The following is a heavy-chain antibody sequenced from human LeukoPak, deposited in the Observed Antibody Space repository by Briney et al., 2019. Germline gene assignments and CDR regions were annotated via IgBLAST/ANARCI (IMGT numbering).Heavy chain of an antibody. J-gene: IGHJ4*02. D-gene: IGHD5-18*01. CDR3: ARQDVDTAMVLAY. V-gene: IGHV1-18*01. CDR1: GYTFTSYG. CDR2: ISAYNGNT. Sequence: LRASVKVSCKASGYTFTSYGISWVRQAPGQGLEWMGWISAYNGNTNYAQKFQGRVTITADESTSTAYMELSSLRSEDTAVYYCARQDVDTAMVLAYWGQGTLVTVSS.